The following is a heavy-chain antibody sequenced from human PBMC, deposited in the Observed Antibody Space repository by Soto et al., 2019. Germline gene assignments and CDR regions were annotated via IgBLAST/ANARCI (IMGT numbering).Heavy chain of an antibody. Sequence: SETLSLTCTVSGGSISSGDYYWGWIRQPPGKGLEWIGSIYYSGSTYYNPSLKSRVTISVDTSKNQFSLKLSSVTAADTAVYYCAGTIAVAVGNWFDPWGQGTLVTVSS. J-gene: IGHJ5*02. V-gene: IGHV4-39*01. CDR2: IYYSGST. D-gene: IGHD6-19*01. CDR1: GGSISSGDYY. CDR3: AGTIAVAVGNWFDP.